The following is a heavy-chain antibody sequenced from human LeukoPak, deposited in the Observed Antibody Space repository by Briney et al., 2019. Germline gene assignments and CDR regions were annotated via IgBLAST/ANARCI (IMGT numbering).Heavy chain of an antibody. J-gene: IGHJ4*02. CDR2: ISAYNGNT. CDR3: ARDLDQYSGRFGGFGHDF. D-gene: IGHD1-26*01. CDR1: GYTFTNYG. Sequence: ASVKVSCKASGYTFTNYGINWVRQAPGQGLEWMGWISAYNGNTNYAQKLQGRVTMTTDTSTSTAYMELRSLRSDDTDVYYCARDLDQYSGRFGGFGHDFWGQGTLVTVSS. V-gene: IGHV1-18*01.